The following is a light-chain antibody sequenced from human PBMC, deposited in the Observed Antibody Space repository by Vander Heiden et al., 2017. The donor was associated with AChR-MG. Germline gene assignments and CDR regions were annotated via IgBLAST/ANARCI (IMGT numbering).Light chain of an antibody. V-gene: IGLV1-40*01. J-gene: IGLJ2*01. CDR1: RPNIGATYD. CDR3: QSYDSSPSVVV. Sequence: SVLTQPPSVSAAPGQRVTIPCTGSRPNIGATYDVHWYQQDPGTAPKLLIAGNGNRPSRVPDRCSGSKSGASASLAITGLQAEEEADYYCQSYDSSPSVVVFGGGTKLTVL. CDR2: GNG.